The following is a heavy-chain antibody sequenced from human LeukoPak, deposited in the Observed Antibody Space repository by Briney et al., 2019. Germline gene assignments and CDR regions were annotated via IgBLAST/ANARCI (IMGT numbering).Heavy chain of an antibody. CDR3: ATGGWLQPFDY. CDR2: IYSSGHTI. CDR1: GFAFSSYE. Sequence: GESLKISCTASGFAFSSYEMNWVRQAPGKGLEWVSYIYSSGHTIYYADSVKGRFTISRDNAKNSLYLQMNSLRAEDTAVYYCATGGWLQPFDYWGQGTLVTVSS. D-gene: IGHD5-24*01. V-gene: IGHV3-48*03. J-gene: IGHJ4*02.